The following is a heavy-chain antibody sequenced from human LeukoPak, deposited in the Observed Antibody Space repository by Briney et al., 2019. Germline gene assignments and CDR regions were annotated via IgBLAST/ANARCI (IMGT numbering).Heavy chain of an antibody. CDR1: GYSFTDYW. J-gene: IGHJ4*02. V-gene: IGHV5-51*01. Sequence: GESLKISCKASGYSFTDYWIVWVRQMPGKGLEWMGIIYPGDSDARYSPSFQGQVTISADKSISTAYLQWSSLKASDTAMYYCARHSPGWMVRPYCFDHWGRGTLVTVSS. CDR2: IYPGDSDA. CDR3: ARHSPGWMVRPYCFDH. D-gene: IGHD3-10*01.